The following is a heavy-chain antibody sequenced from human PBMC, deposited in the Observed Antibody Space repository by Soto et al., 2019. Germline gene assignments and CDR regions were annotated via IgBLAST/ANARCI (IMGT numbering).Heavy chain of an antibody. CDR3: AKGVSRGSRVSRLDV. Sequence: GGSLRLSCAVSGFTFSDYSISWVRQAPWKGLEWISAISPDGKNKQYSDSVRDRFRTHRDNSRETVDLQMYNLRAEDTAVYFCAKGVSRGSRVSRLDVWGQRTTV. CDR1: GFTFSDYS. V-gene: IGHV3-23*01. CDR2: ISPDGKNK. D-gene: IGHD3-16*01. J-gene: IGHJ6*02.